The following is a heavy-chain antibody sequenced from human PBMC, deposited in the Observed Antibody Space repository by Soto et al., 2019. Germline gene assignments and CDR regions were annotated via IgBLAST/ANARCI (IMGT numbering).Heavy chain of an antibody. CDR2: IWYDGSNK. D-gene: IGHD2-15*01. CDR3: ARDGYCSGGSCYSVPVFDY. CDR1: GFTFSSYG. Sequence: PGGSLRLSCAASGFTFSSYGMHWVRQAPVKGLEWVAVIWYDGSNKYYADSVKGRFTISRDNSKNTLYLQMNSLRAEDTAVYYCARDGYCSGGSCYSVPVFDYWGQGT. J-gene: IGHJ4*02. V-gene: IGHV3-33*01.